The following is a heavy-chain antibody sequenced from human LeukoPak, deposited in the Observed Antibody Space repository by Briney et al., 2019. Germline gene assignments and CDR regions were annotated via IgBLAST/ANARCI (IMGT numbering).Heavy chain of an antibody. V-gene: IGHV5-51*01. D-gene: IGHD1-26*01. J-gene: IGHJ3*02. CDR1: GYSFTSYW. Sequence: GESPKISCKGSGYSFTSYWIGWVRQMPGKGLEWMGIIYPGDSDTRYSPSFQGQVTISADKSISTAYLQWSSLKASDTAMYYCAKAGWSGSSIQVDAFDIWGQGTMVTVSS. CDR2: IYPGDSDT. CDR3: AKAGWSGSSIQVDAFDI.